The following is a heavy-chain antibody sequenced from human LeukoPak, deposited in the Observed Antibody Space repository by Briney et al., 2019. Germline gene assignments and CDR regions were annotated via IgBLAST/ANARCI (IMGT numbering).Heavy chain of an antibody. J-gene: IGHJ4*02. V-gene: IGHV3-7*03. CDR1: GFTVSSNY. D-gene: IGHD2-15*01. CDR3: TTDTWYSAGH. Sequence: GGSLRLSCAASGFTVSSNYMSWVGQAPGKGLEWVAIIKKDGSEKYYVDSMKGRFTISRDNAKNSLFLQMNSLRAEDTAIYYCTTDTWYSAGHWGQGTLVTVSS. CDR2: IKKDGSEK.